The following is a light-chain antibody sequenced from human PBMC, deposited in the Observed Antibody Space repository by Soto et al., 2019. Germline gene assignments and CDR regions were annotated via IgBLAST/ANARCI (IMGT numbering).Light chain of an antibody. CDR2: GVT. J-gene: IGLJ3*02. V-gene: IGLV2-14*01. CDR1: ASDIGNYNY. Sequence: QSALTQPASVSGSPGLSITISCSGTASDIGNYNYVSWYQVHPGQAPKLLINGVTNRPSGVSNRFSGSKSGNAASLTISGLQAEDEADYYCSSYSAYTTLWVFGGGTKVTVL. CDR3: SSYSAYTTLWV.